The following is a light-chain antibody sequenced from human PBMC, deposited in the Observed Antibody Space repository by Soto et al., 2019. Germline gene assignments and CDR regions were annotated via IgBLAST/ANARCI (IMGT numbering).Light chain of an antibody. CDR3: QHYNNWPPYT. CDR2: DAS. J-gene: IGKJ2*01. CDR1: QSVNSD. Sequence: EIGMTQSPATLSLSPGERATLSCRASQSVNSDLAWYQQKPGQAPRRLIYDASTRAAGVPARFTGSGSETEFTLTIISLQSEDYAVDYCQHYNNWPPYTFGQGTKLEIK. V-gene: IGKV3-15*01.